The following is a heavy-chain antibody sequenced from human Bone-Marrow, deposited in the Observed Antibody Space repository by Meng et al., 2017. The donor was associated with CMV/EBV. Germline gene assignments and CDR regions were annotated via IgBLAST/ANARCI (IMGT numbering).Heavy chain of an antibody. CDR1: GNTLTPTAL. CDR3: ARDLQYCGGGCQPYYYGMDV. V-gene: IGHV1-46*01. CDR2: INAGGGST. D-gene: IGHD2-21*01. J-gene: IGHJ6*02. Sequence: ASVKVSCKVSGNTLTPTALSIQWVRQAPGQGLEWMGIINAGGGSTAYPHNFQGRVTITRDTSTSTVYMELSSLRSEDTAVYYCARDLQYCGGGCQPYYYGMDVWGQGTKVTGSS.